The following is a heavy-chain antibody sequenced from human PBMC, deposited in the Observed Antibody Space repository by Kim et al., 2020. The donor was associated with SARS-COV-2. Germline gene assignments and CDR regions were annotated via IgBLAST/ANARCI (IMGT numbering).Heavy chain of an antibody. J-gene: IGHJ5*02. CDR2: IGGDGSST. CDR3: VAPGPEGS. CDR1: GFTFSRYC. V-gene: IGHV3-74*01. Sequence: GGSLRLSCTASGFTFSRYCMYWVRQAQGEGLVWVSRIGGDGSSTTYADSVKGRFTISRDNAKNTLYLQMNSLRAEDTAVYYCVAPGPEGSWGQGTLVTVSS.